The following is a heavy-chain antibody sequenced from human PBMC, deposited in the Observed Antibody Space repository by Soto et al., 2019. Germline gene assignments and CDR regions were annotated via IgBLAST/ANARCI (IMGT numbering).Heavy chain of an antibody. J-gene: IGHJ4*02. CDR3: ARRYYDILTGYYN. Sequence: SVKVSCKASGGTFSSYAISWVRQAPGQGLEWMGGIIPIFGTANYAQKFQGRVTITADESTSTAYMELSSLRSEDTAVYYCARRYYDILTGYYNWGQGALVTVSS. V-gene: IGHV1-69*13. CDR2: IIPIFGTA. D-gene: IGHD3-9*01. CDR1: GGTFSSYA.